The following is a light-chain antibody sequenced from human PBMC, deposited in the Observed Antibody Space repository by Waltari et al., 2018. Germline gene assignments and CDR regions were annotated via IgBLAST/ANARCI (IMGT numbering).Light chain of an antibody. CDR3: SSYTTNRHYV. Sequence: QSDLTQPASVSGSPGQSITISCTGTNSDVGAYDYVSWYQQYPGKAPKLLIFDVSSRPSGASGRFSGSKSGNTASLIISHLQAEDEADYYCSSYTTNRHYVFGAGTKVTVL. J-gene: IGLJ1*01. V-gene: IGLV2-14*01. CDR2: DVS. CDR1: NSDVGAYDY.